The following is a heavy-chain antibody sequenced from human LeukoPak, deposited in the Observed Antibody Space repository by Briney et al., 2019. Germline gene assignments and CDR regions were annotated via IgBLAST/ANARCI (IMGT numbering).Heavy chain of an antibody. CDR3: ARGVDYDYVWGSYKDY. D-gene: IGHD3-16*01. V-gene: IGHV3-48*01. J-gene: IGHJ4*02. CDR2: ISSSSSTI. CDR1: GFTFSSYS. Sequence: GGSLRLSCAASGFTFSSYSMSWVRQAPGKGLEWVSYISSSSSTIYYADSVKGRFTISRDNAKNSLYLQMNSLRAEDTAVYYCARGVDYDYVWGSYKDYWGQGTLVTVSS.